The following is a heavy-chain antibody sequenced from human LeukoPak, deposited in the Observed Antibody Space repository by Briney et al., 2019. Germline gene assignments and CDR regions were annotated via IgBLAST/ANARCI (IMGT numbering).Heavy chain of an antibody. CDR3: ARVIRDFWSGYLYYFDY. Sequence: PGESLKISRKGSGYSFTSYWIGWVRQMPGKGLEWMGIIYPGDSDTRYSPSFQGQVTISADKSISTAYLQWSSLKASDTAMYYCARVIRDFWSGYLYYFDYWGQGTLVTVSS. J-gene: IGHJ4*02. V-gene: IGHV5-51*01. CDR2: IYPGDSDT. CDR1: GYSFTSYW. D-gene: IGHD3-3*01.